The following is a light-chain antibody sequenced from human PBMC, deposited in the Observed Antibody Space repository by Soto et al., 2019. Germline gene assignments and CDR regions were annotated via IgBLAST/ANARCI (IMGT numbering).Light chain of an antibody. CDR1: QSINRW. J-gene: IGKJ4*01. CDR2: DAS. Sequence: DIQMTQSPSTLSASVGDRVTIICRASQSINRWLAWYQQTPGKAPKLLIHDASSLESGVPLRFSRTGAGTDFTLTISSLQSDDFATYYCQQYDSYPLTFGGGTKVEIK. CDR3: QQYDSYPLT. V-gene: IGKV1-5*02.